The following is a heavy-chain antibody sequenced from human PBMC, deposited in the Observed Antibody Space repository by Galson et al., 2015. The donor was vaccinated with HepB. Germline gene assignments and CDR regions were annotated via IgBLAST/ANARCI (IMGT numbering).Heavy chain of an antibody. D-gene: IGHD6-19*01. J-gene: IGHJ4*02. Sequence: SLRLSCAGSGFIFGDYAMTWVRQAPGKGLEFVGFSRGQAYGGAPEYAASVNGRFAVSRDDSKSIAYLEMNSLKIEDTGVYYCTRWPNSGQSEFDYWGQGTLVTVSS. CDR3: TRWPNSGQSEFDY. CDR2: SRGQAYGGAP. V-gene: IGHV3-49*04. CDR1: GFIFGDYA.